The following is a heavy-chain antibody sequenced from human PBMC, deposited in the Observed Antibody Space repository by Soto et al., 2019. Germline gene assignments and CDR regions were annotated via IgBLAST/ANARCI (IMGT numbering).Heavy chain of an antibody. CDR2: ISYDGSNK. J-gene: IGHJ5*02. V-gene: IGHV3-30*18. CDR3: AKDLKGKAYGDYVCWFDP. CDR1: GFTFSSYG. D-gene: IGHD4-17*01. Sequence: QVQLVESGGGVVQPGRSLRLSCAASGFTFSSYGMHWVRQAPGKGLEWVAVISYDGSNKYYADSVKGRFTISRDNSKNTLYLQMNSLRAEDTVVYYCAKDLKGKAYGDYVCWFDPWGQGTLVTVSS.